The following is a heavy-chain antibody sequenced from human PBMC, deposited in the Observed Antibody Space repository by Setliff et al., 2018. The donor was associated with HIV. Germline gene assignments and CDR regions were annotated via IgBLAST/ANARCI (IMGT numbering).Heavy chain of an antibody. CDR3: ARDRRAYTLHYYYYYMDV. J-gene: IGHJ6*03. Sequence: ASVKVSCKASGYTFTSHYMHWVRQAPGQGLEWMGWISAYNGNTNYAQKLQGRVTMTTDTSTSTAYMELRSLRSDDTAVYYCARDRRAYTLHYYYYYMDVWGKGTTVTVSS. CDR2: ISAYNGNT. CDR1: GYTFTSHY. V-gene: IGHV1-18*04. D-gene: IGHD1-20*01.